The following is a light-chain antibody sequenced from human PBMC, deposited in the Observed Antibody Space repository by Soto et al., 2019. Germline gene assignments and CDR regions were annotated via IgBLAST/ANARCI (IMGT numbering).Light chain of an antibody. CDR3: AAWDDSLNGLWV. V-gene: IGLV1-44*01. CDR1: SSNIGSNT. CDR2: SNN. Sequence: QSVLAQPPSASGTPGQRVTISCSVSSSNIGSNTVNWYQQLPGTAPKLLIYSNNQRPSGVPDRFSGSKSGTSASLAISGLQSEDEADYYCAAWDDSLNGLWVFGGGTKVTVL. J-gene: IGLJ3*02.